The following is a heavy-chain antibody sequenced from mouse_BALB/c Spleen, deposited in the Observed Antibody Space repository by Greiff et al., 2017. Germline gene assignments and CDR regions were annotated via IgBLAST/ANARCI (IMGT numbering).Heavy chain of an antibody. J-gene: IGHJ2*01. V-gene: IGHV3-2*02. CDR2: ISYSGST. CDR3: ARKGREDYFDY. Sequence: EVKLMESGPGLVKPSQSLSLTCTATGYSITSDYAWNWIRQLPGNKLGWMGYISYSGSTSYNPTLKSRISITRDTSKNQFFLQLNSVTTEDTATYYCARKGREDYFDYWGQGTTLTVSS. CDR1: GYSITSDYA.